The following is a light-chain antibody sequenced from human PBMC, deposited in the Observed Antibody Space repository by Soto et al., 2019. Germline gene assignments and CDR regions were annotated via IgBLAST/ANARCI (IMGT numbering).Light chain of an antibody. CDR1: QNINAF. V-gene: IGKV1-39*01. J-gene: IGKJ1*01. Sequence: DIQMTQSPSSLSASLGDRVTITCRASQNINAFLHWYQQKPGQAPKLLIYAASRLQTGVPSRFTGSGSGTDFTLTISSLRPEDPATYFCQQSYSTSWTFGQGTKVEIK. CDR2: AAS. CDR3: QQSYSTSWT.